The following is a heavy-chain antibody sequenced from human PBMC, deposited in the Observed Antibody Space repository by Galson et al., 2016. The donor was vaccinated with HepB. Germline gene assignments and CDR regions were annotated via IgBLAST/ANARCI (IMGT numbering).Heavy chain of an antibody. CDR3: AKSHDYRPYYYSGMDV. CDR1: GGSISSYY. D-gene: IGHD4-11*01. J-gene: IGHJ6*02. Sequence: SETLSLTCSVSGGSISSYYWSWIRQHPGKGLQWIGYIYYSGSTAYNPSLQSRVTISVDTSKNQFSLKVTSVTAADTAVYFCAKSHDYRPYYYSGMDVWGQGITVTVSS. V-gene: IGHV4-59*01. CDR2: IYYSGST.